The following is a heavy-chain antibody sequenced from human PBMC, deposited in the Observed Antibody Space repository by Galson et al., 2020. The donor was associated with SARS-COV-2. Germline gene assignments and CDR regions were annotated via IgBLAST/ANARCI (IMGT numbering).Heavy chain of an antibody. V-gene: IGHV3-23*01. D-gene: IGHD1-1*01. J-gene: IGHJ4*02. Sequence: GGSLRLSCAASGFTFGSYDMSWVRQAPGKGLEWVAAISGTGRFIFYADSVKGRFSIYRDNFRNTLSLQMDSLRAEDTALYYCAKRSEVFQGTDFDSWGQGTLVTVSS. CDR2: ISGTGRFI. CDR1: GFTFGSYD. CDR3: AKRSEVFQGTDFDS.